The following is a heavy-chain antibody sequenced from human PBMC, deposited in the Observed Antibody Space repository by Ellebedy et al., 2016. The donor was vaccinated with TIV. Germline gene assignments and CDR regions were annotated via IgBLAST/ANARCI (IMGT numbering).Heavy chain of an antibody. CDR1: GGSISSGGYS. CDR2: IYHSGST. V-gene: IGHV4-30-2*01. D-gene: IGHD3-10*01. Sequence: SETLSLXXAVSGGSISSGGYSWSWIRQPPGKGLEWIGYIYHSGSTYYNPSLKSRVTISVDRSKNQFSLKLSSVTAADTAVYYCARGYYGSGSYSSFDPWGQGTLVTVSS. J-gene: IGHJ5*02. CDR3: ARGYYGSGSYSSFDP.